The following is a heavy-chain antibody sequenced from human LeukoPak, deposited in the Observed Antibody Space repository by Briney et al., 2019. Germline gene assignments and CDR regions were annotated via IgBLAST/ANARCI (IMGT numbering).Heavy chain of an antibody. CDR3: AKVVDIVVVVAALGY. J-gene: IGHJ4*02. V-gene: IGHV3-30*02. CDR1: GFTFSSYG. D-gene: IGHD2-15*01. CDR2: IRYDGSDK. Sequence: GGSLRLSCAASGFTFSSYGMHWVRQAPGKGLEWVAFIRYDGSDKYYADSVKGRFTISRDNSKNTLYLQMNSLRAEDTAVYYCAKVVDIVVVVAALGYWGQGTLVTVSS.